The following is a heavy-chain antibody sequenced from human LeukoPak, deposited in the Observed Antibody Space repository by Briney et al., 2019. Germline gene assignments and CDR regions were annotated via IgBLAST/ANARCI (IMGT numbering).Heavy chain of an antibody. V-gene: IGHV3-23*01. CDR1: GLTFGSYS. J-gene: IGHJ4*02. D-gene: IGHD3-9*01. CDR3: AKHLTGSKCLDS. CDR2: IGSKGVT. Sequence: GGSLRLSCAASGLTFGSYSMNWVRQAPGRGLEWVSTIGSKGVTYYTDSVKGRFTISRDNSQSTVSLQMASLRVEDTAIYYCAKHLTGSKCLDSWGQGTLVTVSS.